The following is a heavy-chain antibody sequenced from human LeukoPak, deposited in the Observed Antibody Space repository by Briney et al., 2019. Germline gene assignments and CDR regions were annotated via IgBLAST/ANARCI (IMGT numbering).Heavy chain of an antibody. V-gene: IGHV3-69-1*01. CDR3: ASAGSYFTDYYFDY. Sequence: GGSLRLSCAASGFTFDDYAMHWVRQAPGKGLEGVSSISSSSYIYYADSVKGRFTISRDKAKNSLYLQMNSLRTEDTAVYYCASAGSYFTDYYFDYWGQGTLVTVSS. J-gene: IGHJ4*02. CDR1: GFTFDDYA. D-gene: IGHD3-10*01. CDR2: ISSSSYI.